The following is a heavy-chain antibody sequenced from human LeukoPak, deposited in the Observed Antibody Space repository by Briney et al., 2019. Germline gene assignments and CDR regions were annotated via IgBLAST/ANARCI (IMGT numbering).Heavy chain of an antibody. CDR1: GGSISSSSYY. CDR3: ARLGDSSGNSAFDI. V-gene: IGHV4-39*07. CDR2: IYYSGST. J-gene: IGHJ3*02. D-gene: IGHD3-22*01. Sequence: SETLSLTCTVSGGSISSSSYYWGWIRQPPGKGLEWIGSIYYSGSTYYNPSLKSRVTISVDTSKNQFSLKLSSVTAADTAVYYCARLGDSSGNSAFDIWGQGTMVTVSS.